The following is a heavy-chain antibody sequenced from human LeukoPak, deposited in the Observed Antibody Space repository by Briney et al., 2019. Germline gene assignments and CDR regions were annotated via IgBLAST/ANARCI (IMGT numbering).Heavy chain of an antibody. V-gene: IGHV4-34*01. CDR2: INHSGST. J-gene: IGHJ4*02. D-gene: IGHD5-18*01. CDR3: AKRRGYSYKLGGNYFDY. Sequence: SETLSLTCAVYGGSFSGYYWSWIRQPPGKGLEWIGEINHSGSTNYNPSLKSRVTISVDTSKNQLSLKLSSVTAAGTAVYYCAKRRGYSYKLGGNYFDYWGQGTLVTVSS. CDR1: GGSFSGYY.